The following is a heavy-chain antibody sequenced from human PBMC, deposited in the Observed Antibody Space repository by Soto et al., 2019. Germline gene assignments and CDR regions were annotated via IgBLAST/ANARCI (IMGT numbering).Heavy chain of an antibody. CDR1: GGSISSGGYY. CDR3: ARDGATRDYYYGMDV. J-gene: IGHJ6*02. CDR2: IYYSGST. V-gene: IGHV4-31*03. Sequence: QVQVQESGPGLVKPSQTLSLTCTVSGGSISSGGYYWSWIRQHPGKGLEWIGYIYYSGSTYYNPSLKSRGTISVDTSKNQFSLKLSSVTAADTAVYYCARDGATRDYYYGMDVWGQGTTVTVSS. D-gene: IGHD3-16*01.